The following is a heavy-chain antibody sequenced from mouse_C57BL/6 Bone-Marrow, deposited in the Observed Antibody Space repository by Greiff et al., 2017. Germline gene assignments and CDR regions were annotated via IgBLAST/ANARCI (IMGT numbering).Heavy chain of an antibody. CDR3: ARRGLLLRQYYFDY. CDR2: INSDGGST. D-gene: IGHD1-1*01. V-gene: IGHV5-2*03. CDR1: EYEFPSHD. J-gene: IGHJ2*01. Sequence: DVMLVESGGGLVQPGESLKLSCESNEYEFPSHDMSWVRKTPEKRLELVAAINSDGGSTYYPDTMERRFIISRDNTKKTLYLQMSSLRSEDTALYYCARRGLLLRQYYFDYWGQGTTLTVSS.